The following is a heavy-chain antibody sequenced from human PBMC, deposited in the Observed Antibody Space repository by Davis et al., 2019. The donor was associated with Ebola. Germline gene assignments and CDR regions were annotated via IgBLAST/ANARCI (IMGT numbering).Heavy chain of an antibody. J-gene: IGHJ3*02. Sequence: GESLKISCAASGFTFSSYAMNWVRQAPGKGMEWVSAISNSGDKTYGADSVKGRFTISRDNSKNTLYLQMDNLRAEDTAVYFCAKRASRSGWYAAFDIWGQGTMATVSS. D-gene: IGHD6-19*01. CDR1: GFTFSSYA. CDR2: ISNSGDKT. V-gene: IGHV3-23*01. CDR3: AKRASRSGWYAAFDI.